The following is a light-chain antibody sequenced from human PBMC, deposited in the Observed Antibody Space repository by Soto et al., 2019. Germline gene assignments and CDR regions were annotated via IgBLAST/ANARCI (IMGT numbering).Light chain of an antibody. CDR3: QQYNNWPKT. V-gene: IGKV3-15*01. J-gene: IGKJ1*01. Sequence: EIVMTQSPATLSVSPGERATLSCRASQSVSSNLAWYQQKPGQAPRLLIYGASTRATGIPARFSGSRSRAEFTLTISSLQSEDFAVYYCQQYNNWPKTFGQGTKVDI. CDR2: GAS. CDR1: QSVSSN.